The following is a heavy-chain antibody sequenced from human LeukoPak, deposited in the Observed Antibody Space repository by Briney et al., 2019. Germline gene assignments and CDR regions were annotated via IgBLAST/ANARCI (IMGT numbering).Heavy chain of an antibody. V-gene: IGHV4-59*01. D-gene: IGHD4-11*01. CDR1: ADSISIYY. CDR3: ARGRVSSSTYYSTYYYYFYMDV. J-gene: IGHJ6*03. Sequence: SETLSLTCSVSADSISIYYWTWIRQPPGKGLEGIGYIYHTGTTSYNPSLTSRVTISRDTSKNHFSLDLTSVTAADTAVYFCARGRVSSSTYYSTYYYYFYMDVWGKGTTVIVSS. CDR2: IYHTGTT.